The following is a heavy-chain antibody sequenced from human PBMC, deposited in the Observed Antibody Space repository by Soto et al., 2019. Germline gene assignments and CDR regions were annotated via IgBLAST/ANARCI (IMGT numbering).Heavy chain of an antibody. D-gene: IGHD3-10*01. V-gene: IGHV5-51*01. CDR3: ARRGSGRNAMDG. Sequence: GESLKISCKGSGYSFAWYWIAWVRQMPGKGLEWMGIIYSGDSDIRYSPSFQGQVTISGDKSISTAYLQWSSLKASDSAIYYCARRGSGRNAMDGWGQGTTVTVSS. J-gene: IGHJ6*02. CDR1: GYSFAWYW. CDR2: IYSGDSDI.